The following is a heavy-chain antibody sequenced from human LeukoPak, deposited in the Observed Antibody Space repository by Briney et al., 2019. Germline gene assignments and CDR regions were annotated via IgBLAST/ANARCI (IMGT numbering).Heavy chain of an antibody. CDR2: MFYTGSG. J-gene: IGHJ5*02. CDR3: ATNLPGYSYGYWVA. V-gene: IGHV4-59*01. CDR1: GGSMSNYY. D-gene: IGHD5-18*01. Sequence: SETLSLTCTVSGGSMSNYYWNWIRQPPGKGLEWIGYMFYTGSGKYDPSLKSRVTISVDTSKRQISLKLTSVTTADTAVYYCATNLPGYSYGYWVAWGQGTLVTVSS.